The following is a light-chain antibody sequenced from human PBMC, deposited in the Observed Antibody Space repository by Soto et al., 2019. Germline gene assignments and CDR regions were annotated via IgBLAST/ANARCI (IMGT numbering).Light chain of an antibody. CDR1: QSVSSSY. CDR3: QQYGSSPFS. V-gene: IGKV3-20*01. CDR2: GAS. Sequence: ETVLTQSPGTLSLSPGERATLSCRASQSVSSSYLAWYQQKPGQAPRLLIYGASSRATGIPDRFSGSGSGTNFTLIISRLEPEDFAAYYCQQYGSSPFSFGQGTRLEIK. J-gene: IGKJ5*01.